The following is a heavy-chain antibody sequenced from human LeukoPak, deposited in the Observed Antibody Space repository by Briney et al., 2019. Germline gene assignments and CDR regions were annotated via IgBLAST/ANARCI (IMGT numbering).Heavy chain of an antibody. CDR3: PTEPASSWTFES. J-gene: IGHJ4*02. CDR2: IRYDGSNK. D-gene: IGHD6-13*01. CDR1: GFTFSSYG. Sequence: PGGSLRLSCAASGFTFSSYGMHWVRQAPGKVLEWVAYIRYDGSNKYSADSVKGRFTISRDNTKNTLYLQLNSLRPEDTAVYYCPTEPASSWTFESWGQGTLLTVSS. V-gene: IGHV3-30*02.